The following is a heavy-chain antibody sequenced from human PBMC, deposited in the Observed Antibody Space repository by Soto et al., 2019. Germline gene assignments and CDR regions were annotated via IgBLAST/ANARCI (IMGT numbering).Heavy chain of an antibody. CDR2: INHSGST. CDR1: GGSFSGYY. D-gene: IGHD2-15*01. J-gene: IGHJ4*02. Sequence: SETLSLTCAVYGGSFSGYYWSWSRQPPGKGLEWIGEINHSGSTNYNPSLKSRVTVSVDTSKNQFSLKLSSVTAADTAVYYCARSMVRWGYCSGGSCYSLDYWGQGTLVTVSS. V-gene: IGHV4-34*01. CDR3: ARSMVRWGYCSGGSCYSLDY.